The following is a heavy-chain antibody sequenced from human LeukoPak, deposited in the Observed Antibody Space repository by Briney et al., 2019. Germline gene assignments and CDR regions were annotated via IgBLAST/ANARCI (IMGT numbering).Heavy chain of an antibody. Sequence: PWGSLRLSCAASGFTLSDYYMSWIRQAPGKGLEWVSYSSSSGSTIYYADSVKGRFAISRDNAKNSLYLQMNSLRAEDTAVYYCARCRDFIDYWGQGTLVTVSS. CDR2: SSSSGSTI. CDR1: GFTLSDYY. CDR3: ARCRDFIDY. D-gene: IGHD2-15*01. V-gene: IGHV3-11*01. J-gene: IGHJ4*02.